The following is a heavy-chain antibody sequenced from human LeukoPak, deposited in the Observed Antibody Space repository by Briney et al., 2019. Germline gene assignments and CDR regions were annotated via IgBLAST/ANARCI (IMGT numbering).Heavy chain of an antibody. V-gene: IGHV1-8*03. J-gene: IGHJ4*02. CDR2: MNPNSGNT. Sequence: ASVKVSCKASGYTFTSYDINWVRQATGQGLEWMGWMNPNSGNTGYAQKLQGRVTITRNTSISTAYMELSSLRSEDTAVYYCARGRPNYYDSSGSDYWGQGTLVTVSS. CDR1: GYTFTSYD. D-gene: IGHD3-22*01. CDR3: ARGRPNYYDSSGSDY.